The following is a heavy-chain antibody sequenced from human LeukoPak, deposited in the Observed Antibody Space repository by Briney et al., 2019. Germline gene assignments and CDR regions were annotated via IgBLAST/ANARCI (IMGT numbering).Heavy chain of an antibody. CDR1: GYTLTELS. CDR3: ARGHPPPNYCSSTSCYTYYYYYYMDV. CDR2: FDPEDGET. D-gene: IGHD2-2*01. V-gene: IGHV1-24*01. J-gene: IGHJ6*03. Sequence: ASVKVSCKVSGYTLTELSMHWVRQAPGKGLEWMGGFDPEDGETIYAQKFQGRVTMTEDTSTDTAYMELSSLRSEDTAVYYCARGHPPPNYCSSTSCYTYYYYYYMDVWGKGTTVTISS.